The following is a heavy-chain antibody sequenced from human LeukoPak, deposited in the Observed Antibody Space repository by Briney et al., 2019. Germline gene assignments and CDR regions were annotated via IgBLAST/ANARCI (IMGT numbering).Heavy chain of an antibody. CDR2: INPNSGGT. J-gene: IGHJ6*03. D-gene: IGHD2-15*01. CDR3: AKNGDRGAYCSGGSCYPYYYQNMDV. CDR1: GYTFTGYY. V-gene: IGHV1-2*02. Sequence: ASVKVSCKASGYTFTGYYMHWVRQAPGQGLEWMGWINPNSGGTNYAQKFQGRVTMTRDTSISTAYMELSRLRSDDTAVYYCAKNGDRGAYCSGGSCYPYYYQNMDVWGKGTTVTISS.